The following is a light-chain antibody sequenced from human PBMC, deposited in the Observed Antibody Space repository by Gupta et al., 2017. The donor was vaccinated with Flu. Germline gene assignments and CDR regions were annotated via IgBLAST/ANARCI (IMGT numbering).Light chain of an antibody. CDR3: SSYTRGTTK. CDR2: EVS. CDR1: SSDVVAYND. J-gene: IGLJ3*02. V-gene: IGLV2-14*01. Sequence: GNSSDVVAYNDVSWHQQHPSKAPKVIIFEVSNRPSGVSNRFSGSKSGNTASLTISGLQAEDEADYYCSSYTRGTTKFGGGTKLTVL.